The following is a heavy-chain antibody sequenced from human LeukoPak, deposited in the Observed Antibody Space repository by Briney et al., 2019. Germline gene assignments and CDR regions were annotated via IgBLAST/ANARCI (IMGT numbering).Heavy chain of an antibody. CDR3: ATVRGGSGTYYNDY. J-gene: IGHJ4*02. CDR1: GFTFSSYW. V-gene: IGHV3-74*01. D-gene: IGHD3-10*01. Sequence: PGGSLRLSCAASGFTFSSYWMHWVRQAPGKGLVWVSRINSDGSSTSYADSVKGRFTISRDNAKNTLYLQMNSLRAEDTSVYYCATVRGGSGTYYNDYWGQGTLVTVSS. CDR2: INSDGSST.